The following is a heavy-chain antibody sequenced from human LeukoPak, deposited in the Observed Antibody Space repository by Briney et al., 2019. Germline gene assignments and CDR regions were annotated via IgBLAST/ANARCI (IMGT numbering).Heavy chain of an antibody. CDR3: AREGDSGYDFDAFDI. D-gene: IGHD5-12*01. J-gene: IGHJ3*02. V-gene: IGHV4-61*02. CDR1: GGSISSGSYY. Sequence: SQTLSLTCTVSGGSISSGSYYWSWIRQPAGRGLEWTGRIHTSGSTNYNPSLKSRVTVSVDTSKNQFSLKLSSVTAADTAVYYCAREGDSGYDFDAFDIWGQGTMVTVSS. CDR2: IHTSGST.